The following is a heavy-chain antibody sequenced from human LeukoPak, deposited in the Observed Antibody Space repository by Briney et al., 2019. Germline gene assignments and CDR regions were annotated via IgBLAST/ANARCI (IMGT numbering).Heavy chain of an antibody. Sequence: GGSLRLSCAASGFTFRSYAMSWVRQAPGKGLEWVLAITGSGTSTYYADSVKGRFTISRDNSKNTLYLQMNSLRAEDTAVYYCEGTYYYDSSDDYWGQGTLVTVSS. CDR1: GFTFRSYA. V-gene: IGHV3-23*01. J-gene: IGHJ4*02. CDR3: EGTYYYDSSDDY. CDR2: ITGSGTST. D-gene: IGHD3-22*01.